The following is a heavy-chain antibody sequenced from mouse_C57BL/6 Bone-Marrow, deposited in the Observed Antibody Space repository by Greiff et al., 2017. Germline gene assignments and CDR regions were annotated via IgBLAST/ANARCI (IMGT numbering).Heavy chain of an antibody. CDR2: IWGVGST. CDR3: ATHYGSSPAWFAY. CDR1: GFSLTSYG. D-gene: IGHD1-1*01. V-gene: IGHV2-6*01. Sequence: VKLVESGPGLVAPSQSLSITCTVSGFSLTSYGVDWVRQSPGKGLEWLGVIWGVGSTNYNSALKSRLSISKDNSKSQVFLKMNSLQTDDTAMYYCATHYGSSPAWFAYWGQGTLVTVSA. J-gene: IGHJ3*01.